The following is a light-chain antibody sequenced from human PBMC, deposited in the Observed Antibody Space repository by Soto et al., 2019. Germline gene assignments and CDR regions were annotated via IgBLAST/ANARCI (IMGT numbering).Light chain of an antibody. V-gene: IGKV3-11*01. CDR2: DAS. CDR1: QSISTY. CDR3: QQRYVWLT. Sequence: IVLTQPPATLSLSPGERATLSCRAGQSISTYLAWYQQKSGQAPRLLIYDASNRATGTPARFSGSGSGTDFTLTISSLEPEDSAVYYCQQRYVWLTFGGGTKVDI. J-gene: IGKJ4*01.